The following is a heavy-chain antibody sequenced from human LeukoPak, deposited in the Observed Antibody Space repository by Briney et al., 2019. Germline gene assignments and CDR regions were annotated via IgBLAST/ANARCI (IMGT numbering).Heavy chain of an antibody. Sequence: GGSLRLSCAASGFTFSSYAMSWVRQAPGKGLEWVSAISGSGGSTYYADSVKGRFTISRDNSKNTLYLQMNSLRAEDTAVYYCAKDLGTIFGVVIIRGAFDIWGQGTMVTVSS. D-gene: IGHD3-3*01. J-gene: IGHJ3*02. CDR2: ISGSGGST. V-gene: IGHV3-23*01. CDR3: AKDLGTIFGVVIIRGAFDI. CDR1: GFTFSSYA.